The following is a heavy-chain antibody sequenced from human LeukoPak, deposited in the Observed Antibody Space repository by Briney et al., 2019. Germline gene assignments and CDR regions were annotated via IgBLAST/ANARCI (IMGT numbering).Heavy chain of an antibody. V-gene: IGHV4-59*01. CDR3: ARASPLYYFDY. CDR1: GGSISSYY. J-gene: IGHJ4*02. Sequence: PSETLSLTCTVSGGSISSYYWSWIRQPPGKGLECIGYIYYSGSTNYNPSLKSRVTISVDTSKNQFSLKLSSVTAADTAVYYCARASPLYYFDYWGQGTLVTVSS. CDR2: IYYSGST.